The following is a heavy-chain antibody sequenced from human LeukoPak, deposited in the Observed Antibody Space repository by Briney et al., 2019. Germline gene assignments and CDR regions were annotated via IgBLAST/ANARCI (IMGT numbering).Heavy chain of an antibody. CDR2: INWDGSNT. CDR1: GFTFDDYG. CDR3: ARARRGSSYYFDY. V-gene: IGHV3-20*04. Sequence: PGGSLRLSCAASGFTFDDYGMSWVRQAPGKGLEWVSGINWDGSNTGYADSVKGRLTISRDNAKNSLYLQMNSLRVEDTALYYCARARRGSSYYFDYWGQGTLVTVSS. D-gene: IGHD3-10*01. J-gene: IGHJ4*02.